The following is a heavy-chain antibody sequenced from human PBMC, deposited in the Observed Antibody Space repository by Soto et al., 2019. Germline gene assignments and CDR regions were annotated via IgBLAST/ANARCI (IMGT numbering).Heavy chain of an antibody. CDR2: ISYDGSLE. J-gene: IGHJ6*02. CDR3: ARGYYGMDV. Sequence: PGGSLRLSCAASGFTFSTSSMHWVRQAPGKGLQWMAFISYDGSLENYADSVKGRFTISRDKFENTLYLQMNSLRPEDTAVYFCARGYYGMDVWGLGTTVTVSS. CDR1: GFTFSTSS. V-gene: IGHV3-30-3*01.